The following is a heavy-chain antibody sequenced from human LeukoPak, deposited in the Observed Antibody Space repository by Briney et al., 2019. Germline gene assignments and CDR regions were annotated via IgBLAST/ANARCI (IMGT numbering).Heavy chain of an antibody. D-gene: IGHD6-13*01. V-gene: IGHV6-1*01. Sequence: SQTLSLTCAISGDSVSGNSVAWNWIRQSPSRGLEWLGKTYYRSRWYNDYEGSVKSRITISPDTSKNQFSLQLNSVTPEDTAVYYCARDIAAAVGAYDYWGQGTLDTVSS. CDR2: TYYRSRWYN. CDR3: ARDIAAAVGAYDY. J-gene: IGHJ4*02. CDR1: GDSVSGNSVA.